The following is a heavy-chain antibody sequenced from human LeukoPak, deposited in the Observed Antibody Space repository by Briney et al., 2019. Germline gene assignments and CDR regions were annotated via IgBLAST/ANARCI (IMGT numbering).Heavy chain of an antibody. J-gene: IGHJ4*02. Sequence: ASVKVSCKASGGTFSSYAISWVRQAPGQGLEWMGRIIPILGIANYSQKFQGRVTITADKSTSTAYMELSSLRSEDTAVYYCARDLWYQLLVNPLQLDYWGQGTLVTVSS. D-gene: IGHD2-2*01. V-gene: IGHV1-69*04. CDR3: ARDLWYQLLVNPLQLDY. CDR1: GGTFSSYA. CDR2: IIPILGIA.